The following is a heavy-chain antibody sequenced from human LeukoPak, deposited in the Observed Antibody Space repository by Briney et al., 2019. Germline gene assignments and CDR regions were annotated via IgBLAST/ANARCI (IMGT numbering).Heavy chain of an antibody. J-gene: IGHJ4*02. Sequence: PGGSLRLSCVASGFNFSAYAMSWVRQAPGKGLEWVSIISGSGYSTYYADSVKGRFTISRDNSKNTLYLQMNSLRAEDTAVYYCAKVLGMYGSSGYAWYFDYWGQGTLVTVSS. CDR1: GFNFSAYA. V-gene: IGHV3-23*01. CDR3: AKVLGMYGSSGYAWYFDY. CDR2: ISGSGYST. D-gene: IGHD6-25*01.